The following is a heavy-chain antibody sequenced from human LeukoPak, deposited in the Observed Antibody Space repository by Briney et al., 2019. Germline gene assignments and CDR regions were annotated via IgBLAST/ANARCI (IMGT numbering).Heavy chain of an antibody. CDR3: ARLARWFGEFPGNGWYFDL. D-gene: IGHD3-10*01. J-gene: IGHJ2*01. CDR1: GGSISSSSYY. V-gene: IGHV4-39*01. Sequence: PSETLSLTCTVSGGSISSSSYYWGWIRQPPGKGLEWIGSIYYSGSTYYNPSLKSRVTISVDTSKNQFSLKLSSVTAADTAAYYCARLARWFGEFPGNGWYFDLWGRGTLVTVSS. CDR2: IYYSGST.